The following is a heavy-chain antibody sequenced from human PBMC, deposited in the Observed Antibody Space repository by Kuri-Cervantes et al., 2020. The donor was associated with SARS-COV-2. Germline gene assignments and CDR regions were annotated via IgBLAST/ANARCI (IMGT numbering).Heavy chain of an antibody. V-gene: IGHV3-7*01. CDR3: ARQNLYGGNPQGPFDY. CDR1: GFTFSSYW. J-gene: IGHJ4*02. D-gene: IGHD4-23*01. Sequence: GGSLRLSCAASGFTFSSYWMSWVRQAPGKGLEWVANIKQDGSEKYYVDSVKGRFTISRDNAKSSLYLQMNSLRAEDTAVYYCARQNLYGGNPQGPFDYWGQGTLVTVSS. CDR2: IKQDGSEK.